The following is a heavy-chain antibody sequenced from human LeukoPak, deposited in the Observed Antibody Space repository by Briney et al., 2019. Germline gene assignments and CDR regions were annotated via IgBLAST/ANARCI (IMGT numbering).Heavy chain of an antibody. D-gene: IGHD3-22*01. CDR2: IIPIFGTA. CDR1: GGTFSSYA. Sequence: SVKVSCKASGGTFSSYAISWVRQAPGQGLEWMGGIIPIFGTANYAQKFQGRVTITADESTSTAYMELSSLRSEDTAVYYCARDSYYYDSSGYLYYFDYWGQGTLVTVSS. CDR3: ARDSYYYDSSGYLYYFDY. V-gene: IGHV1-69*13. J-gene: IGHJ4*02.